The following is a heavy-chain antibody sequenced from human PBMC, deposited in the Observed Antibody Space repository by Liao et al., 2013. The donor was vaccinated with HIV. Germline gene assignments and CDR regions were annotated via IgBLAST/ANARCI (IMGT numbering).Heavy chain of an antibody. CDR3: ARSGYCSGGSCYWGIYNWFDP. D-gene: IGHD2-15*01. J-gene: IGHJ5*02. CDR1: GGSFSGYY. CDR2: INHSGST. Sequence: QVQLQQWGAGLLKPSETLSLTCAVYGGSFSGYYWSWIRQPPGKGLEWIGEINHSGSTNYNPSLKSRVTLSVDTSKNQFSLKLSSVTAVDTAVYYCARSGYCSGGSCYWGIYNWFDPWGQGTLVTVSS. V-gene: IGHV4-34*01.